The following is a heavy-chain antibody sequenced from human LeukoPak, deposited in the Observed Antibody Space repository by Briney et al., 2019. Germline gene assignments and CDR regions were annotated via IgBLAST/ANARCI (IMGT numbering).Heavy chain of an antibody. CDR1: GFTFSSYD. V-gene: IGHV3-13*01. Sequence: GGSLRLSCAASGFTFSSYDVHWVRQATGKSLEWASAIGTAGDTYYPGSVKGRFTISRENAKNSLYLQMNSLRAGDTAVYYCARGSSGWYRTPGDAFDIWGQGTMVTVSS. CDR3: ARGSSGWYRTPGDAFDI. J-gene: IGHJ3*02. D-gene: IGHD6-19*01. CDR2: IGTAGDT.